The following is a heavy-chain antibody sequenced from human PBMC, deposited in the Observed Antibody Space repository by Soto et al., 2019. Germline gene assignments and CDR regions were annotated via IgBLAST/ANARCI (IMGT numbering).Heavy chain of an antibody. V-gene: IGHV4-39*01. Sequence: SETLSLTCTVSGGSLSSSTYFWGWIRQPPGKALEWIGIIYHSGSTYYNPSLKSRVIISVDTSKIQFSLKLSSVTAADTAVYYCARHRNWLQSTPYLDLWGPGTLVTVSS. CDR1: GGSLSSSTYF. CDR2: IYHSGST. J-gene: IGHJ4*02. CDR3: ARHRNWLQSTPYLDL. D-gene: IGHD5-12*01.